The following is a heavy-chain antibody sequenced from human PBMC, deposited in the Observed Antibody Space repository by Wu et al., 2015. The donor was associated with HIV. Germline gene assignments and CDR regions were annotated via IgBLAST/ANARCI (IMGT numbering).Heavy chain of an antibody. V-gene: IGHV1-18*01. CDR2: IRAYNGHT. Sequence: QVQLVQSGAEVKKPGASVKVSCKASGYTFTSYGISWVRQAPGQGLEWMGWIRAYNGHTTYAQRFQGRVTMTTETSTSTAYMELRGLLSDDTAVYYCARAAYYDSRGYYYEWGQGTLVTVSS. CDR3: ARAAYYDSRGYYYE. D-gene: IGHD3-22*01. J-gene: IGHJ4*02. CDR1: GYTFTSYG.